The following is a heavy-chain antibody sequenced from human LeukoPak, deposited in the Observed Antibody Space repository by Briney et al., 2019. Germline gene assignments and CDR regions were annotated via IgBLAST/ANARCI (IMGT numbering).Heavy chain of an antibody. CDR2: IKQDGTEK. J-gene: IGHJ4*02. D-gene: IGHD5-18*01. CDR1: RFTFSSYW. Sequence: GGSLRLSCAASRFTFSSYWMSWVRQAPGKGLEWVANIKQDGTEKYYVDSVKGRFTISRDNSKNTLYLQMNSLRAEDTAVYYCARDQLWTSFFDYWGQGTLVTVSS. CDR3: ARDQLWTSFFDY. V-gene: IGHV3-7*01.